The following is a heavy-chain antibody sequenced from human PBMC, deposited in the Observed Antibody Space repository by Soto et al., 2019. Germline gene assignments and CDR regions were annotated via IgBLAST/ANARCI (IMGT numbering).Heavy chain of an antibody. D-gene: IGHD3-22*01. CDR3: ARRTDYYASSGTFDY. V-gene: IGHV4-4*02. CDR1: GGSISSNNW. Sequence: QVQLQESGPGLVKPSGTLSLTCAVSGGSISSNNWWSWVRQPPGKGLGWIGEIYHSGRTNYNQSLESQATILVDKSKNQFALNLRSVTAADTAVYYCARRTDYYASSGTFDYWGQGTLVTVSS. J-gene: IGHJ4*02. CDR2: IYHSGRT.